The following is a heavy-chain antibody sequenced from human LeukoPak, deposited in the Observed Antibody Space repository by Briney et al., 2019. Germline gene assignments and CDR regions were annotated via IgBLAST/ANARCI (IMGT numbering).Heavy chain of an antibody. Sequence: PGGSLRLSCAASGFTFSSYSMNWVRQAPGKGLEWVSYVSSRISTIYYADSVKGRFTISRDNAKNSLYLQMNSLRAEDTAVYYCARGTLWLAFNCWGQGTLVTVSS. D-gene: IGHD5-18*01. J-gene: IGHJ4*02. CDR1: GFTFSSYS. CDR2: VSSRISTI. CDR3: ARGTLWLAFNC. V-gene: IGHV3-48*01.